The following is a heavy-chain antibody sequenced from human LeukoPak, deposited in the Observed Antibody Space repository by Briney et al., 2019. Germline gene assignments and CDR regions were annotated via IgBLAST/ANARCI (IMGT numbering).Heavy chain of an antibody. Sequence: PSETLSLTCTVSGGSISSYYWSWIRQPPGKGLEWIGYIYYSGSTNYNPSLKSRVTISVDTSKNQFSLKLSSVTAADTAVYYCASAIHDYGGNYRFDPWGQGTLVTVSS. D-gene: IGHD4-23*01. CDR3: ASAIHDYGGNYRFDP. CDR2: IYYSGST. V-gene: IGHV4-59*01. CDR1: GGSISSYY. J-gene: IGHJ5*02.